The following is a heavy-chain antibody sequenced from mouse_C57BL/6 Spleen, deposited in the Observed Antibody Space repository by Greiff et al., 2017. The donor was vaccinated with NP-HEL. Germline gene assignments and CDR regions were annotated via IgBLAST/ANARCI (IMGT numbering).Heavy chain of an antibody. CDR2: IHPNSGST. J-gene: IGHJ2*01. D-gene: IGHD2-4*01. Sequence: VQLQQPGAELVKPGASVKLSCKASGYTFTSYWMHWVKQRPGQGLEWIGMIHPNSGSTNYNEKFKSKATLTVDKSSSTAYMQLISLTSEDSAVYYCAGIYDYAFDYWGQGTTLTVSS. CDR1: GYTFTSYW. CDR3: AGIYDYAFDY. V-gene: IGHV1-64*01.